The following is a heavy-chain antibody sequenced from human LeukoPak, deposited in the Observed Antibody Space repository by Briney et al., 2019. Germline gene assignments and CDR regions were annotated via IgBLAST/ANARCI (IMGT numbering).Heavy chain of an antibody. V-gene: IGHV1-2*02. CDR2: INPNSGGT. Sequence: ASVKVSCKAYGYTFTGYSIHWVRQAPGQGLEWMGWINPNSGGTNYAQKFHGRVTMTRDTSISTAYMELSRLRSDDTAAYYCAEGRNFDYWGQGTLFTASS. J-gene: IGHJ4*02. CDR1: GYTFTGYS. CDR3: AEGRNFDY.